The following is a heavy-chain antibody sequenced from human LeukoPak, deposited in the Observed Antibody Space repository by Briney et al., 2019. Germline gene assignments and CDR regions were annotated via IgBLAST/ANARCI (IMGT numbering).Heavy chain of an antibody. Sequence: TSETLSLTCTVSGDSISSGNYYWSWIRQPPGKGLEWIGEINRSGSTNYNPSLKSRITISVDTSKNQFSLKLNSVTAADTATYYCASNYRPGIADQGDYWGQGTLVTVSS. CDR1: GDSISSGNYY. V-gene: IGHV4-39*07. CDR2: INRSGST. D-gene: IGHD6-13*01. J-gene: IGHJ4*02. CDR3: ASNYRPGIADQGDY.